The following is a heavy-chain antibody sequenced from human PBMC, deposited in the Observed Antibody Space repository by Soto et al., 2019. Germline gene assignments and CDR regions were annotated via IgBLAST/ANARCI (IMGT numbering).Heavy chain of an antibody. Sequence: GGSLRLSCAASGFTFSSYAMSWVRQAPGKGLEWVSAISGSGGSTYYADSVKGRFTISRDNSKSTLYLQMNSLRAEDTAVYYCANPASYDYIWGSYRVPDEDYYYYMDVWGKGTTVTVSS. CDR2: ISGSGGST. J-gene: IGHJ6*03. CDR3: ANPASYDYIWGSYRVPDEDYYYYMDV. D-gene: IGHD3-16*02. V-gene: IGHV3-23*01. CDR1: GFTFSSYA.